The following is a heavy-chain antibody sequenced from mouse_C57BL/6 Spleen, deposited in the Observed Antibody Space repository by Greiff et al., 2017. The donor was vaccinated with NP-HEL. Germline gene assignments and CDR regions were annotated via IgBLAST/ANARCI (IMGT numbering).Heavy chain of an antibody. CDR3: ARRKGYDGYYAMDY. CDR2: IHPNSGST. V-gene: IGHV1-64*01. Sequence: QVQLQQSGAELVKPGASVKLSCKASGYTFTSYWMHWVKQRPGQGLEWIGMIHPNSGSTNYNEKFKSKATLTVDKSSSTAYMQLSSLTSEDSAVYYCARRKGYDGYYAMDYWGQGTSVTVSS. D-gene: IGHD2-3*01. J-gene: IGHJ4*01. CDR1: GYTFTSYW.